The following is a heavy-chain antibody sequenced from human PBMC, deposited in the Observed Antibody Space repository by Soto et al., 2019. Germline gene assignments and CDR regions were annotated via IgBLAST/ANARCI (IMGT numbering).Heavy chain of an antibody. J-gene: IGHJ6*02. V-gene: IGHV1-69*13. D-gene: IGHD6-13*01. CDR2: IIPIFGTA. Sequence: ASVKVSCKASGGTFSSYAISWVRQAPGQGLEWMGGIIPIFGTANYAQKFQGRVTITADESTSTAYMELSSLRSEDTAVYYCARRISSGWSEFYYYGMDVWGQGTTVTVYS. CDR1: GGTFSSYA. CDR3: ARRISSGWSEFYYYGMDV.